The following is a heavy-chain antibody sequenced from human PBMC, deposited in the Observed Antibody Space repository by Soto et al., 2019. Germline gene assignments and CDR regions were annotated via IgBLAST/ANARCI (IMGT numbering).Heavy chain of an antibody. J-gene: IGHJ5*02. V-gene: IGHV3-21*01. Sequence: EAQLVESGGGLVKPGGSLRLSCAASGFTFSSYTMNWVRQAPGKGLEWVSSISSSSSYIYYADSVKGRFTISRDNAENSLYLQMISLRAEDTAVYYCARGGFCSSTSCYLLPFDPWGQGTLVTVSS. CDR1: GFTFSSYT. CDR3: ARGGFCSSTSCYLLPFDP. D-gene: IGHD2-2*01. CDR2: ISSSSSYI.